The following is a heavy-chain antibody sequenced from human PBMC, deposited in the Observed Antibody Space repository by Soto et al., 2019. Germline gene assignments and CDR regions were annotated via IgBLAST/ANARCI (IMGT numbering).Heavy chain of an antibody. CDR3: ARDPGDDKGEGWFDS. CDR1: GFNFRSYA. Sequence: EVQLLESGGGLVQPGGSLRLSCVASGFNFRSYAMTWVRQAPGKGLEWVSGIGGSGTSTFYADSVKGRFTISRDNSKNTLYLQLNSLRVEDVAVYYCARDPGDDKGEGWFDSWGQGTLVTVSS. V-gene: IGHV3-23*01. CDR2: IGGSGTST. J-gene: IGHJ5*02. D-gene: IGHD1-1*01.